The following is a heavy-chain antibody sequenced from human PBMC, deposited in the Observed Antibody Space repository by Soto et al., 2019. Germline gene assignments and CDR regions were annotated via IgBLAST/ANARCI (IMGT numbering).Heavy chain of an antibody. CDR3: ARKEVAGTSAFDI. CDR1: GYTFTSYC. D-gene: IGHD6-19*01. CDR2: INPSGGST. J-gene: IGHJ3*02. Sequence: GASVKVSCKASGYTFTSYCMHWVRQAPGQGLEWMGIINPSGGSTSYAQKFQGRVTMTRDTSTSTVYMELSSLRSEDTAVYYCARKEVAGTSAFDIWGQGTMVTVSS. V-gene: IGHV1-46*01.